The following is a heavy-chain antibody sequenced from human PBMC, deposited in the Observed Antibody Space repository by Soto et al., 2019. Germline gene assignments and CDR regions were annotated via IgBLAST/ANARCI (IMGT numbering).Heavy chain of an antibody. V-gene: IGHV3-23*01. CDR3: ALKDAPVSYESSGYFYY. J-gene: IGHJ4*02. CDR1: GFTFSSYA. Sequence: GESLKISCAASGFTFSSYAMSWVRQAPGKGLEWVSAISGSGGSTYYADSVKGQFTISRDNSKNTLYLQMNSLRAEDTAVYYCALKDAPVSYESSGYFYYWGQGTLVTVSS. CDR2: ISGSGGST. D-gene: IGHD3-22*01.